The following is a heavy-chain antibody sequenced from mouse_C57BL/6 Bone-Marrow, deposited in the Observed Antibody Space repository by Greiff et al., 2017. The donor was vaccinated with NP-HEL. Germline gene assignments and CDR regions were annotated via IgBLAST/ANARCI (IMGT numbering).Heavy chain of an antibody. Sequence: QVHVKQPGAELVRPGTSVKVSCKASGYAFTNYLIEWVKQRPGQGLEWIGVLNPGSGGTNYNEKFKGKATLTADKSSSTAYMQLSSLTSEDSAVYFCARGGIYYDYAWFAYWGQGTLVTVSA. CDR1: GYAFTNYL. V-gene: IGHV1-54*01. D-gene: IGHD2-4*01. CDR3: ARGGIYYDYAWFAY. J-gene: IGHJ3*01. CDR2: LNPGSGGT.